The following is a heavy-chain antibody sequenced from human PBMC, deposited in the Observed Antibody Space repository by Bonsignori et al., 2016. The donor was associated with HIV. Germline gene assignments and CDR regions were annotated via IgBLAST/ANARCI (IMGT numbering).Heavy chain of an antibody. V-gene: IGHV3-30*02. Sequence: GGSLRLSCAASGFTFSSYGMHWVRQAPGKGLEWVAFIRYDGSNKYYADSVKGRFTISRDNSKNTLYLQMNSLRAEDTAVYYCAKQGGYYDFWSGRPYYYYYMDVWGKGTTVTVSS. D-gene: IGHD3-3*01. J-gene: IGHJ6*03. CDR3: AKQGGYYDFWSGRPYYYYYMDV. CDR1: GFTFSSYG. CDR2: IRYDGSNK.